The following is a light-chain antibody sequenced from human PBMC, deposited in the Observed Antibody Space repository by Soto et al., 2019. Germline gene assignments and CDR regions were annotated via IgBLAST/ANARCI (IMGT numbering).Light chain of an antibody. J-gene: IGKJ1*01. V-gene: IGKV1-39*01. Sequence: PITQSPSFLSASVGDRFTITCRASQSISYYVNWYQQKPGRAPRLLIYTTSSLQSGVPSKFSGSAAGTDCTLTISSLQPEDLATYYCQQSYTTPWTVGQGTKV. CDR3: QQSYTTPWT. CDR2: TTS. CDR1: QSISYY.